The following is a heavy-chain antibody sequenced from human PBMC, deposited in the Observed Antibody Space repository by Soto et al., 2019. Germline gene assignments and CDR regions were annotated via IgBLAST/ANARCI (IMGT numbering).Heavy chain of an antibody. CDR3: AKDSMFNRDGYNWGKGYYFDY. J-gene: IGHJ4*02. D-gene: IGHD5-12*01. V-gene: IGHV3-23*01. Sequence: EVQLLESGGGLVQPGGSLRLSCAASGFTFSSYAMSWVRQAPGKGLEWVSAISGNGGGTYYADSVKGRFTISRDNSKNTLYLQMNSLRAEDTAVYYCAKDSMFNRDGYNWGKGYYFDYWGQGTLVTVSS. CDR2: ISGNGGGT. CDR1: GFTFSSYA.